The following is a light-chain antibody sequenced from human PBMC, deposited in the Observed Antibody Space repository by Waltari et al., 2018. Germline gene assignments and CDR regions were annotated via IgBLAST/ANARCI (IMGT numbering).Light chain of an antibody. J-gene: IGKJ1*01. CDR1: QTVSSN. Sequence: EIVMTQSPGTLSLSPGERVTLPCRASQTVSSNLAWYQQKPGQSPRPRISGASTRATGIPARFSGRGSGTEFTLTISSLQSEDSAIFYCQQYNDWPPTFGQGTKVEIK. CDR3: QQYNDWPPT. CDR2: GAS. V-gene: IGKV3-15*01.